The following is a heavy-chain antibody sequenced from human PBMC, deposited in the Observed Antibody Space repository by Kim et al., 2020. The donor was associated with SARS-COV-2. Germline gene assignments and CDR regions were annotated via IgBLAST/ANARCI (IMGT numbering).Heavy chain of an antibody. CDR3: AGRHCRGGDCYLDL. D-gene: IGHD2-21*02. V-gene: IGHV6-1*01. Sequence: AESVKGRITVNPDTSKNHFSLQLNSVTPEDTAVYYCAGRHCRGGDCYLDLWGQGTLVTVSS. J-gene: IGHJ4*02.